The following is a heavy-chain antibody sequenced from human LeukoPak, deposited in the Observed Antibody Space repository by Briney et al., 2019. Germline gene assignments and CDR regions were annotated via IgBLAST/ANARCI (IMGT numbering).Heavy chain of an antibody. D-gene: IGHD3-22*01. V-gene: IGHV3-7*01. J-gene: IGHJ4*02. CDR1: GFTFSSYW. Sequence: GGSLRLSCAASGFTFSSYWMSWVRQAPGKGLEWMANIKQDGSEKYYVDSVKGRFTISRDNAKNSLYLQMNSLRAEDTAVYYCARFPETYYYDSSGYFFDYWGQGTLVTVSS. CDR3: ARFPETYYYDSSGYFFDY. CDR2: IKQDGSEK.